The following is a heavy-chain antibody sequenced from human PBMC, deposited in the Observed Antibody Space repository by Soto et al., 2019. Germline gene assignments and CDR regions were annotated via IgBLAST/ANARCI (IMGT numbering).Heavy chain of an antibody. J-gene: IGHJ1*01. Sequence: EVRLLESGGGFAQPGGSLRLSCAASGFAFSSYAMTWVRQAPGKGLEWVAAVSGRGDMTYYADSVKGRFTISRDNSNNSLCLQMDSLRVDDTSVCFCAKRTTGYSDYLQHWGQGTLVTVSS. CDR3: AKRTTGYSDYLQH. V-gene: IGHV3-23*01. CDR2: VSGRGDMT. CDR1: GFAFSSYA. D-gene: IGHD1-1*01.